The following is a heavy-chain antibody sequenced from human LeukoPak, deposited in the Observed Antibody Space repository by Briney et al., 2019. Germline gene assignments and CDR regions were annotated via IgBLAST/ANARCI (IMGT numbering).Heavy chain of an antibody. V-gene: IGHV3-23*01. D-gene: IGHD2-2*01. Sequence: GGSLRLSCASSGSTFSNYAMSWVRQAPGKGPQWVSAIRAGGHTSYYADSVKGRFTISRDNSKNTLYLQMNSMRAEDTAVYFCAKLVCADCTSISSTVAFDHWGQGTLVTVSS. CDR3: AKLVCADCTSISSTVAFDH. J-gene: IGHJ4*02. CDR1: GSTFSNYA. CDR2: IRAGGHTS.